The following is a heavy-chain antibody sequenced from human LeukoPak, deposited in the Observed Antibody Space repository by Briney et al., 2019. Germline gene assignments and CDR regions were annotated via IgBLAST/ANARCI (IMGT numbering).Heavy chain of an antibody. D-gene: IGHD3-22*01. CDR1: GGSIGRSPYY. CDR3: ARAPYYYDSSGYLDY. CDR2: IYFTGDT. Sequence: KTSETLSLTCTVSGGSIGRSPYYWGWIRQPPGKALEWIGSIYFTGDTYYSPSLKSRVTISVDTSKNQFSLNLSSVTAADTAVYYCARAPYYYDSSGYLDYWGQGTLVTVSS. J-gene: IGHJ4*02. V-gene: IGHV4-39*01.